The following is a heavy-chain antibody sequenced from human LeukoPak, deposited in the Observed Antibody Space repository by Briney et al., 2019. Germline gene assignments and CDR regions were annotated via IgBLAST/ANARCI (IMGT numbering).Heavy chain of an antibody. Sequence: GGSLRLSCAASGFTFNTYTMNWVRQAPGKGLEWVSSISTSSSSSSYIYYADSVTGRFTISRDNAKNSLYLQMNSLRAEDTAVYYCARRATTERGHSYGLDYWGQGTLVTVSS. D-gene: IGHD5-18*01. CDR2: ISTSSSSSSYI. J-gene: IGHJ4*02. CDR1: GFTFNTYT. V-gene: IGHV3-21*01. CDR3: ARRATTERGHSYGLDY.